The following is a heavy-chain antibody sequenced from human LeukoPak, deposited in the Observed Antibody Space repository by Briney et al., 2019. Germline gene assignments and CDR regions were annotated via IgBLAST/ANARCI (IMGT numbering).Heavy chain of an antibody. D-gene: IGHD4-17*01. CDR2: VNHGRTA. V-gene: IGHV4-61*05. J-gene: IGHJ5*02. CDR1: GGSISSNSNY. CDR3: AGGANGDYEA. Sequence: SETLSLTCTVSGGSISSNSNYWGCIRPPPGKGLEWTGEVNHGRTANYNPSINSLTTISVATSKEPISLKVKSVNGADTAVYYCAGGANGDYEAWGQGTVVTVS.